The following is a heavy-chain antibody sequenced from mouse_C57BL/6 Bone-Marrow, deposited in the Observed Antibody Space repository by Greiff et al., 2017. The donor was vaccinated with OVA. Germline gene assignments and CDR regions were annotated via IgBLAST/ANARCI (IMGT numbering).Heavy chain of an antibody. D-gene: IGHD1-1*01. Sequence: QVQLQQPGPELVKPGASVKLSCKASGYTFTSYWMHWVKQRPGQGLEWIGRIHPSDNDTNYNQKFKGKATLTVDKSSSTAYMQLSSLTSEDSAVYYCAICYYYGSSYLDYWGQGTTLTVSS. J-gene: IGHJ2*01. CDR1: GYTFTSYW. V-gene: IGHV1-74*01. CDR2: IHPSDNDT. CDR3: AICYYYGSSYLDY.